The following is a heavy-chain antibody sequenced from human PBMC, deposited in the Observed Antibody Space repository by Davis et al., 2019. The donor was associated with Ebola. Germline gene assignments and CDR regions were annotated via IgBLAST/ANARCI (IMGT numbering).Heavy chain of an antibody. Sequence: GESLKISCAASGFTVSSNYMNWVRQAPGKGLEWVSVVYSGGSTYYADSVKGRFTISRDDSKNTLSLQMNSLRPEDTAVYYCARDQDGPGPTVDYWGQGALVTVSS. V-gene: IGHV3-66*02. CDR1: GFTVSSNY. CDR3: ARDQDGPGPTVDY. D-gene: IGHD1-7*01. J-gene: IGHJ4*02. CDR2: VYSGGST.